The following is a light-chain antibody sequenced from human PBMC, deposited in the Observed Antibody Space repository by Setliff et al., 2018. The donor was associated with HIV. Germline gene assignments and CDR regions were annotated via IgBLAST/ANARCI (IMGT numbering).Light chain of an antibody. CDR1: NSDVGGYNY. J-gene: IGLJ2*01. CDR2: DVS. V-gene: IGLV2-11*01. CDR3: CSYAGAYRAI. Sequence: QSALTQPRSVSGSPGQSVSISCTGTNSDVGGYNYVSWYQQFPGKAPKLLVYDVSKRPSGVPDRFSGSKSDNTASLTISGLQAEDEADYYCCSYAGAYRAIFGGGTK.